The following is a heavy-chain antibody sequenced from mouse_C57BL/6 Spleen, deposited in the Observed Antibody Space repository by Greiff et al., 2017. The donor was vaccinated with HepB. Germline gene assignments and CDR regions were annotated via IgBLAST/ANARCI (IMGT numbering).Heavy chain of an antibody. CDR1: GYTFTSYW. Sequence: VQLQQSGAELVKPGASVKLSCKASGYTFTSYWMHWVKQRPGRGLEWIGRIDPNSGGTKYNEKFKSKSTLTVDKPSSTAYMQLSSLTAEDSAVYYGARSGSNDLYAMDYWGQGTSVTVSS. V-gene: IGHV1-72*01. CDR3: ARSGSNDLYAMDY. CDR2: IDPNSGGT. D-gene: IGHD2-12*01. J-gene: IGHJ4*01.